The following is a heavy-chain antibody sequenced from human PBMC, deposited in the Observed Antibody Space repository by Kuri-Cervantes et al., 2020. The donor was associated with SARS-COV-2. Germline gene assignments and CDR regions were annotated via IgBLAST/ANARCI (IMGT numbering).Heavy chain of an antibody. D-gene: IGHD2-2*02. CDR1: GGAINTYNW. Sequence: GSLRLSCVVSGGAINTYNWWTWVRQPPGKGLQWIGEIFHDGSTKFNPSLSLRGRVTVSLDKSKNHFSLNLTSVTAADTAVYYCARESTYTFDIWGQGALVTVSS. J-gene: IGHJ3*02. CDR2: IFHDGST. V-gene: IGHV4-4*02. CDR3: ARESTYTFDI.